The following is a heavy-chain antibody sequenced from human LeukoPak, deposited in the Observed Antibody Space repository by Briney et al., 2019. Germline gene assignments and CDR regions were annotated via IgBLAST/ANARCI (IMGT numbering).Heavy chain of an antibody. Sequence: SETLSLTCAVYGGSFSGYYWSWIRQPPGKGLEWIGEINHSGSTNYNPYLKRRVTISVDTSKNQFPLKLSSVTAADTAVYYCARGRLMGARRRAEYFQHWGQGTLVTVSS. CDR1: GGSFSGYY. CDR2: INHSGST. J-gene: IGHJ1*01. V-gene: IGHV4-34*01. CDR3: ARGRLMGARRRAEYFQH. D-gene: IGHD1-26*01.